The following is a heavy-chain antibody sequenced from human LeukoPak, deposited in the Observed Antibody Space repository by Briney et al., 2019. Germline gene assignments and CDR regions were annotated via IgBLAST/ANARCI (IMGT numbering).Heavy chain of an antibody. CDR1: GFTFSSYW. J-gene: IGHJ2*01. CDR2: IKQDGSEK. D-gene: IGHD3-22*01. V-gene: IGHV3-7*01. CDR3: ARVSIVVVITNAWYFDL. Sequence: GGSLRLSCAASGFTFSSYWMSWVRQAPGKGLEWVANIKQDGSEKYYVDSVKGRFTISRDNAKNSLYLQMNSLRAEDTAVYYCARVSIVVVITNAWYFDLWGRGTLVTVSS.